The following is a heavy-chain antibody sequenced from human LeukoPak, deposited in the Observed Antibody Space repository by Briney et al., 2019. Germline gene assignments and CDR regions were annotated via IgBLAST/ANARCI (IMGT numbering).Heavy chain of an antibody. V-gene: IGHV3-33*01. CDR3: ARVRLRVTAAAFSGMDV. J-gene: IGHJ6*02. CDR1: GFTFSTYA. CDR2: IWYDGSNK. D-gene: IGHD3-3*02. Sequence: GGSLRLSCAASGFTFSTYAMHWVRQAPGKGLEWVADIWYDGSNKYYADSVKGRFTISRDNSKNTLYLQMNSLRAEDTAVYYCARVRLRVTAAAFSGMDVWGQGTTVTVSS.